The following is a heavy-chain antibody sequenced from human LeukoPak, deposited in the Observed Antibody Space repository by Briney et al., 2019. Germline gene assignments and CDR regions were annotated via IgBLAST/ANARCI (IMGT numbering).Heavy chain of an antibody. V-gene: IGHV4-39*01. D-gene: IGHD2-15*01. CDR2: IYYSGST. CDR3: ARGYCSGGSCYFVY. J-gene: IGHJ4*02. Sequence: PSETLSLTCTVSGGSISSSSYYWGWIRQPPGKGLEWIGSIYYSGSTYYNPSLKSRVTISVDTSKNQFSLKLSSVTAADTAVYYCARGYCSGGSCYFVYWGQGTLVTVSS. CDR1: GGSISSSSYY.